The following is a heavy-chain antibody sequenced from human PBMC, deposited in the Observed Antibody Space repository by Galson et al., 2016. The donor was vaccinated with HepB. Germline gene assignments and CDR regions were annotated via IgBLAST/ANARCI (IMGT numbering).Heavy chain of an antibody. CDR2: INGDGSST. J-gene: IGHJ3*02. Sequence: SLRLSCAASGFTFSSYWMHWVRQTPGKGLVWVSRINGDGSSTNYADSVKGRFTNSRENAKNTLFLQLNSLGAEDTALYYCARGSRSIPNALDIWGQGTVVTVSS. CDR1: GFTFSSYW. CDR3: ARGSRSIPNALDI. D-gene: IGHD2-21*01. V-gene: IGHV3-74*01.